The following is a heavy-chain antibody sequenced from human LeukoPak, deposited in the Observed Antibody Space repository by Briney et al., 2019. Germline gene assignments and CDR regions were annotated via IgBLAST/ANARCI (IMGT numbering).Heavy chain of an antibody. CDR2: ISSDGSIK. V-gene: IGHV3-30*04. J-gene: IGHJ4*02. Sequence: GGSLRLSCAASGFTFSAYAMYWVRQAPGRGLEGLAVISSDGSIKYYADSVKGRFTISRDNSENTMWLQMGSLRAEDTAVYYCARGSVSKYRFFDNWGQGILVTVSS. D-gene: IGHD3-3*02. CDR3: ARGSVSKYRFFDN. CDR1: GFTFSAYA.